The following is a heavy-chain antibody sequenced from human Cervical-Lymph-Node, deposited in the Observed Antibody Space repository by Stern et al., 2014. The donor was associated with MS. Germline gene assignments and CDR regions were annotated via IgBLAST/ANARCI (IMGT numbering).Heavy chain of an antibody. CDR1: GGSLRSYY. J-gene: IGHJ4*02. D-gene: IGHD2-15*01. CDR2: IYHTGSV. CDR3: AREGEYCSGSRCYPFLDY. Sequence: VHLVESGPGLVKPSETLSLTCTVSGGSLRSYYWNWIRQAPGKGLEWLGVIYHTGSVNYNPSLSSRVVMSVDTSKNQFSLTVSSVTAADTAVYYCAREGEYCSGSRCYPFLDYWGQGTLVTVSS. V-gene: IGHV4-59*01.